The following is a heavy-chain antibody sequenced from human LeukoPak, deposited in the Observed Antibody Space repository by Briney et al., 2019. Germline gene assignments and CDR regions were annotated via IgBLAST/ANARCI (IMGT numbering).Heavy chain of an antibody. D-gene: IGHD2-2*01. CDR3: ARAVNPQYCSSTSCSRGLFDP. CDR2: IIPIFGTA. J-gene: IGHJ5*02. V-gene: IGHV1-69*05. CDR1: GGTFSSYA. Sequence: GSSVKVSCKASGGTFSSYAISWVRQAPGQGLEWMGGIIPIFGTANYAQKFQGRVTITTDESTSTAYMELGSLRSEDTAVYYCARAVNPQYCSSTSCSRGLFDPWGQGTLVTVSS.